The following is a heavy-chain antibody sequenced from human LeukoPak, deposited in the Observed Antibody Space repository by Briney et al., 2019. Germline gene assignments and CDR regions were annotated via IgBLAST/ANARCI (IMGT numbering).Heavy chain of an antibody. D-gene: IGHD2-15*01. CDR1: GYTFTDYW. CDR2: IYPGDSDT. Sequence: GESLKISCQGSGYTFTDYWIGWVRQMPGKGLEWMGIIYPGDSDTRYSPSFQGQVTISADKSISTAYLQWSSLKASDTAIYYCARHPRVVLDTTRGFDPWGQGTLVTVSS. V-gene: IGHV5-51*01. CDR3: ARHPRVVLDTTRGFDP. J-gene: IGHJ5*02.